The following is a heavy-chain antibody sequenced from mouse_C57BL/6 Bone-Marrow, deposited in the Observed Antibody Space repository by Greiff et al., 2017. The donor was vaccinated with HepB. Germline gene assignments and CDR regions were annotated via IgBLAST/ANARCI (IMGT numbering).Heavy chain of an antibody. V-gene: IGHV1-54*01. CDR1: GYAFTNYL. J-gene: IGHJ2*01. CDR3: ARRYYGSSYYFDY. CDR2: INPGSGGT. D-gene: IGHD1-1*01. Sequence: QVQLQQSGAELVRPGTSVKVSCKASGYAFTNYLIEWVKQRPGQGLEWIGVINPGSGGTNYNEKFKGKATLTADKSSSTAYMQLSSLTSEDSAVYCCARRYYGSSYYFDYWGQGTTLTVSS.